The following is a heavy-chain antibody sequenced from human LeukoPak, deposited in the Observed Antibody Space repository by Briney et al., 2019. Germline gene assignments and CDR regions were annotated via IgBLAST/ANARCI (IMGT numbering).Heavy chain of an antibody. CDR1: GYSFTSYW. V-gene: IGHV5-51*01. CDR2: IYPGDSDT. D-gene: IGHD5-18*01. J-gene: IGHJ4*02. Sequence: PGESLKISCKGSGYSFTSYWIGWVRQMPGKGLEWMGIIYPGDSDTRYSPSFQGQVTISADKSISTAYLQWSSLKASDTAMYYCARQLDTAMVKGGFDYWGQGTLVTVSS. CDR3: ARQLDTAMVKGGFDY.